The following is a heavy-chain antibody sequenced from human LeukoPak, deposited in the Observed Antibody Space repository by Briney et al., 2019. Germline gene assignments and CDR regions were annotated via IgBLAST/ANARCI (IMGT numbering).Heavy chain of an antibody. CDR3: ARGNHGVIRFLEWTFDY. J-gene: IGHJ4*02. Sequence: SVKVSCKASGGTFSSYAISWVRQAPGRGLEWMGGIIPIFGTANYAQKFQGRVTITADESTSTAYMALSSLRSEDTAVYYCARGNHGVIRFLEWTFDYWGQGTLVTVSS. CDR1: GGTFSSYA. CDR2: IIPIFGTA. V-gene: IGHV1-69*13. D-gene: IGHD3-3*01.